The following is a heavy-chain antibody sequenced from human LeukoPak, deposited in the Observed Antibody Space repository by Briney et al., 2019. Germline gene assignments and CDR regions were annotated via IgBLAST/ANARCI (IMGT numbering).Heavy chain of an antibody. V-gene: IGHV3-48*03. CDR1: GFTFSPYE. D-gene: IGHD6-6*01. Sequence: PGGSLRLSCTTSGFTFSPYEMNWVRQAPGKGLEWVSYVGTRGSTFYADSVKGRFTISRDNAKNSLYLQMNSLRAEDTAVYHCARAEGYSSSPFDYWGQGTLVTVSS. CDR3: ARAEGYSSSPFDY. CDR2: VGTRGST. J-gene: IGHJ4*02.